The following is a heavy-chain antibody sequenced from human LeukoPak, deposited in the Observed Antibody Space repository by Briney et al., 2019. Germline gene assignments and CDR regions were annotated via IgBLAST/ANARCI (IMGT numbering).Heavy chain of an antibody. D-gene: IGHD6-13*01. V-gene: IGHV4-59*08. CDR2: IYYSGNT. CDR1: GGSISTYY. CDR3: ASLLAAAGSMDV. Sequence: SETLSLTCTVSGGSISTYYWSWIRQPPGKGLEWIGCIYYSGNTNYNPSLKSRVTIPVDTSKNQFSLKLSSVTAADTAVYYCASLLAAAGSMDVWGQGTTVTVSS. J-gene: IGHJ6*02.